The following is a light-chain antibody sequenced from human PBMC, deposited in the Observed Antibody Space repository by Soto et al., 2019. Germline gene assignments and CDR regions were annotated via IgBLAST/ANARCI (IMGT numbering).Light chain of an antibody. Sequence: EIVLTQSPGTLSLSPGEGATLSCRASQSVSTNFFAWYQQTPGQAPRLLIYGASTRSTGIPDRFSGSGSGTDFTITISRLEPEDVAVYYCQQYGRTSLTFGRGTKVEIK. V-gene: IGKV3-20*01. J-gene: IGKJ1*01. CDR3: QQYGRTSLT. CDR1: QSVSTNF. CDR2: GAS.